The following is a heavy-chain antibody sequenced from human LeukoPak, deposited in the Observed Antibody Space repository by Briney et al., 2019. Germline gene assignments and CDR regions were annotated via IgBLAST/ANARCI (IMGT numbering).Heavy chain of an antibody. Sequence: GGSLRLSCAASGFTFSSYGMHWVRQAPGKGQEWVAVIWYDGSNKYYADSVKGRFTISRDNSKNTLYLQMNSLRAEDTAVYYCARWWELSLDYWGQGTLVTVSS. J-gene: IGHJ4*02. CDR2: IWYDGSNK. CDR3: ARWWELSLDY. D-gene: IGHD1-26*01. V-gene: IGHV3-33*01. CDR1: GFTFSSYG.